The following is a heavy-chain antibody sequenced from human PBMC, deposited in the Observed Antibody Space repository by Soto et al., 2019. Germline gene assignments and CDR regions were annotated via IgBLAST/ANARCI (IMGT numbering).Heavy chain of an antibody. CDR2: INYSGST. CDR3: ARSRPRYCSSTSCYESYYYYYMDV. V-gene: IGHV4-59*12. J-gene: IGHJ6*03. CDR1: GGSISSYY. Sequence: SETLSLTCTVSGGSISSYYWSWIRQPPGKGLEWIGDINYSGSTNYNPSLKSRVTISVDTSKNQFSLKLSSVTAADTAVYYCARSRPRYCSSTSCYESYYYYYMDVWGKGTTVTVSS. D-gene: IGHD2-2*01.